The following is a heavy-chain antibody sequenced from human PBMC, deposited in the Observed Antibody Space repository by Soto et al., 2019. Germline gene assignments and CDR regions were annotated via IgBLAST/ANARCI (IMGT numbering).Heavy chain of an antibody. J-gene: IGHJ4*02. V-gene: IGHV1-69*12. CDR1: GGTFSSYA. Sequence: QVQLVQSGAEVKKPGSSVKVSCKASGGTFSSYAISWVRQAPGQGLEWMGGIIPIFGTANYAQKFQGRVTITADESTSTAYMELSSLRSEDTAVYYCAREVYCTDCVCSRGIHFDYWCQGTLVTVSS. CDR3: AREVYCTDCVCSRGIHFDY. D-gene: IGHD2-8*01. CDR2: IIPIFGTA.